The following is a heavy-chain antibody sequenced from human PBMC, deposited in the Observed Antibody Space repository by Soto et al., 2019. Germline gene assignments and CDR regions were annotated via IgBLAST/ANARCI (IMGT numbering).Heavy chain of an antibody. D-gene: IGHD2-2*02. CDR2: MRPNSGRT. CDR1: GYTFSNYD. CDR3: ARGKRYTNDY. V-gene: IGHV1-8*01. J-gene: IGHJ4*02. Sequence: QVQLVQSGAEVKKPGASVKVSCKASGYTFSNYDINWVRQATGQGLEWMGWMRPNSGRTGYAQKFQGRVTMTRNTSCSTAYMELSSLRSEDTAVYYCARGKRYTNDYWGQGTMVTVSS.